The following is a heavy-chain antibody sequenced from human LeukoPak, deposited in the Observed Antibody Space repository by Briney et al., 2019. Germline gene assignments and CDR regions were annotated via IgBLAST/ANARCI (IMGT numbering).Heavy chain of an antibody. CDR2: ISSSSSTI. CDR1: GFTLSSYS. D-gene: IGHD3-22*01. Sequence: GGSLRLSCAASGFTLSSYSMNWVRQAPGKGLEWVSYISSSSSTICYADSVKGRFTISRDNAKNSLYLQMNSLRAGDTAVYYCARRYYDSSGYPVLDYWGQGTLVTVSS. V-gene: IGHV3-48*04. CDR3: ARRYYDSSGYPVLDY. J-gene: IGHJ4*02.